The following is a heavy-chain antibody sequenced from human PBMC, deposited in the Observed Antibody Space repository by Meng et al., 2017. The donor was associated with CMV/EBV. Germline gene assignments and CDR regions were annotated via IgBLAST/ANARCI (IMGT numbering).Heavy chain of an antibody. CDR1: GGSFSGYY. Sequence: QVQLQQWVAGLLKPSETLSLTCAVYGGSFSGYYWSWIRQPPGKGLEWIGEINHSGSTNYNPSLKSRVTISVDTSKNQFSLKLSSVTAADTAVYYCARGVGGWFDPWGQGTLVTVSS. J-gene: IGHJ5*02. CDR2: INHSGST. D-gene: IGHD1-26*01. V-gene: IGHV4-34*01. CDR3: ARGVGGWFDP.